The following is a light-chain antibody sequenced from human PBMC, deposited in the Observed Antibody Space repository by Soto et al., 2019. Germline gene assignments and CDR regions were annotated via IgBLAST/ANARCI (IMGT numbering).Light chain of an antibody. J-gene: IGLJ2*01. V-gene: IGLV4-69*01. Sequence: QLVLTQSPSASASLGASVKLTCTLSSGHSRYAIAWHQQQPEKGPRYLMKLNSDGSHSKGDGIPDRFSGSSSGAERYLTISSLQSEDEADYYCQTWGTGTVVFGGGNKLTVL. CDR1: SGHSRYA. CDR2: LNSDGSH. CDR3: QTWGTGTVV.